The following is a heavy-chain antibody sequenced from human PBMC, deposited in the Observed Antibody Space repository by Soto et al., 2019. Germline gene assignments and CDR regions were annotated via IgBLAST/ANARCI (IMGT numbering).Heavy chain of an antibody. CDR1: GFTFSSYA. CDR2: ISYDGSNK. Sequence: PGGSLRLSCAASGFTFSSYAMHWVRQAPGKGLEWVAVISYDGSNKYYADSVKGRFTISRDNSKNTLYLQMNSLRAEDTAVYYCARVSYGTLRLDYYYYGMDVWGQGTTVTVS. V-gene: IGHV3-30-3*01. D-gene: IGHD5-18*01. J-gene: IGHJ6*02. CDR3: ARVSYGTLRLDYYYYGMDV.